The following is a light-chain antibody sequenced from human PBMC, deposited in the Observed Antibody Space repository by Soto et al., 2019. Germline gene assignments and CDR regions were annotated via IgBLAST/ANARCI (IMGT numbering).Light chain of an antibody. CDR1: SSNIGSNT. J-gene: IGLJ2*01. Sequence: QSVLTQPPSASGAPGQRVVISCSGSSSNIGSNTVNWYHQVPGTAPKLLIYSNDLRPSGVPDRFSGSKSGTSASLAISGLQSEDEAHYYCAAWDDTLNAVVFGGGTKLTVL. CDR3: AAWDDTLNAVV. V-gene: IGLV1-44*01. CDR2: SND.